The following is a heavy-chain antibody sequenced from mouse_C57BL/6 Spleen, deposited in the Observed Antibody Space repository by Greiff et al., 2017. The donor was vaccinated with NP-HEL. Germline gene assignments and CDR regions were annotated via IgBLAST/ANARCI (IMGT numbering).Heavy chain of an antibody. CDR3: ARARYYEYYSAMDY. V-gene: IGHV3-8*01. CDR1: GYSITSDY. J-gene: IGHJ4*01. CDR2: ISYSGST. D-gene: IGHD1-1*01. Sequence: EVQLQESGPGLAKPSQTLSLTCSVTGYSITSDYWNWIRKFPGNKLEYIGYISYSGSTYYNPSHKSRISTTRDTSKNQYYIQLNAVTTQDTATYSGARARYYEYYSAMDYWGQGTSVTVSS.